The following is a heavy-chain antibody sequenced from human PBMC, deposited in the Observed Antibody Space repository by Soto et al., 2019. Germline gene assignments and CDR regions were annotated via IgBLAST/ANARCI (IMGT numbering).Heavy chain of an antibody. CDR1: GYTFSDYY. V-gene: IGHV1-2*02. CDR3: AREPATAKPEGVDF. D-gene: IGHD1-1*01. CDR2: INPNSGDT. Sequence: QVQLVQSGAEVRKPGASVKVSCKASGYTFSDYYIHWVRQAPGQGLEWMGWINPNSGDTKYAPKSQGGVTRTRDTSITTAYMELSRLRSGDTAVYYCAREPATAKPEGVDFWGQGTLVTVSS. J-gene: IGHJ4*02.